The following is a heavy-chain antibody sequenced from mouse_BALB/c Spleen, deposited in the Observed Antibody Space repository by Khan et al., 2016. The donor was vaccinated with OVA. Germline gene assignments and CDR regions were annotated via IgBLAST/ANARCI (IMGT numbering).Heavy chain of an antibody. CDR1: GFTFSTYG. Sequence: EVQLVESGGDLVKPGGSLKLSCAASGFTFSTYGMSWVRQTPDKRLAWVATISSGGSYTYYPDNVKGRFTISRDNAKNTLYLQMSSLKSEDTAMYYSARLAYYYNSEGFAYWGQGTLVTVSA. CDR3: ARLAYYYNSEGFAY. D-gene: IGHD1-1*01. V-gene: IGHV5-6*01. J-gene: IGHJ3*01. CDR2: ISSGGSYT.